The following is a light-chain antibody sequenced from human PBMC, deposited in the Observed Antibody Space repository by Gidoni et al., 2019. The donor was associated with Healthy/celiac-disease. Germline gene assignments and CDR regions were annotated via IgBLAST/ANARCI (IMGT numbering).Light chain of an antibody. CDR2: GAS. CDR3: QQYNNWPPIT. J-gene: IGKJ5*01. Sequence: IVLTQPPPTLSVSAVERATLSCRASQRVSSSLAWYQQKPGKAPRLLIYGASTRATGIPARFSGSGSGTEFTLTISSLQSEDFAVYYCQQYNNWPPITFGQGTRLEIK. CDR1: QRVSSS. V-gene: IGKV3-15*01.